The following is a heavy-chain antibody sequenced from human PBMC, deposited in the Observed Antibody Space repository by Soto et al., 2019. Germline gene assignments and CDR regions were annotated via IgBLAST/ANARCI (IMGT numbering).Heavy chain of an antibody. CDR3: NTYYYDSSGQYPYDY. V-gene: IGHV3-30*03. CDR1: GFTFSSYG. CDR2: ISYDGSNK. J-gene: IGHJ4*02. Sequence: GGSLRLSCAASGFTFSSYGMHWVRQAPGKGLEWVAVISYDGSNKYYADSVKGRFTISRDNSKNTLYLQMNSLRAEDTAVYYCNTYYYDSSGQYPYDYWGQGTLVTVSS. D-gene: IGHD3-22*01.